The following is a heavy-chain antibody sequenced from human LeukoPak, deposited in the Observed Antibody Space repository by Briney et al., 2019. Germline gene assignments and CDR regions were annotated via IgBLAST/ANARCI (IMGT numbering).Heavy chain of an antibody. D-gene: IGHD5-24*01. V-gene: IGHV4-59*08. Sequence: PSETLSLTCTVSGGSISSYYRSWIRQPPGKGLEWIGYIYYSGSTNYNPSLKSRVTISVDTSKNQFSLKLSSVTAADTAVYYCARQQLGYSDQPGWYYYYGMDVWGQGTTVTVSS. CDR1: GGSISSYY. CDR2: IYYSGST. CDR3: ARQQLGYSDQPGWYYYYGMDV. J-gene: IGHJ6*02.